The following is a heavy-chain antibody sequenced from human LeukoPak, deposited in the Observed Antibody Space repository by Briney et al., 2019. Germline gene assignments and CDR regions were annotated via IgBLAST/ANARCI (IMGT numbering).Heavy chain of an antibody. CDR3: AKDDYNRH. Sequence: PGGSLRLSCAASGFTFSSYWMHWVRQVPGKGLVWVSRIRSDGSSTSYADSVKGRFTISRDNAKNTLCLQMSSLRVDDTAVYYCAKDDYNRHWGQGTLVTVSS. D-gene: IGHD5-24*01. CDR1: GFTFSSYW. CDR2: IRSDGSST. V-gene: IGHV3-74*01. J-gene: IGHJ4*02.